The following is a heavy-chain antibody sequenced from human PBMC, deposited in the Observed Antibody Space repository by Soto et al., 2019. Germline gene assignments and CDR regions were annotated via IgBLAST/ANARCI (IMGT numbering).Heavy chain of an antibody. D-gene: IGHD1-1*01. Sequence: PSETLSLTCTVSGGSISSYYWSWIRQPPGKGLEWIGYIYYSGSTNYNPSLKSRVTISVDTSKNQFSLKLSSVTAADTAVYYCARRTGTTMPYYYYYMDVWGKGTTVTVSS. CDR1: GGSISSYY. V-gene: IGHV4-59*08. J-gene: IGHJ6*03. CDR2: IYYSGST. CDR3: ARRTGTTMPYYYYYMDV.